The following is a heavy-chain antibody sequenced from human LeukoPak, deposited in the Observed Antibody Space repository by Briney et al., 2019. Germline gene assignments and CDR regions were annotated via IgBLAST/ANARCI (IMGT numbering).Heavy chain of an antibody. V-gene: IGHV1-18*01. CDR3: ARYCSSTSCYEEGRNWFDP. CDR2: MSAYNGNT. Sequence: ASVKVSCKASGYTFTSYGISWVRQAPGQGLEWMGWMSAYNGNTNYAQKLQGRVTMTTDTSTSTAYMELRSLRSDDTAVYYCARYCSSTSCYEEGRNWFDPWGQGTLVTVSS. CDR1: GYTFTSYG. D-gene: IGHD2-2*01. J-gene: IGHJ5*02.